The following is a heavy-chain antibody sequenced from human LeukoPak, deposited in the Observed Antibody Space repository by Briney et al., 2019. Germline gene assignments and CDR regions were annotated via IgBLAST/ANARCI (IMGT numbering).Heavy chain of an antibody. CDR2: IYYSGST. V-gene: IGHV4-59*11. J-gene: IGHJ4*02. CDR1: GGSFSSHY. D-gene: IGHD4-11*01. Sequence: PSETLSLTCTVSGGSFSSHYWSWIRQPPGKGLEWIGYIYYSGSTNYNPSLKSRVTISVDTSKNQFSLKLSSVTAADTAVYYCARVQESTLDYWGQGTLVTVSS. CDR3: ARVQESTLDY.